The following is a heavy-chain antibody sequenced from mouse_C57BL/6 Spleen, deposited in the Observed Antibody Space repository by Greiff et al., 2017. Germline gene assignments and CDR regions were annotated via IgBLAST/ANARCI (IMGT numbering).Heavy chain of an antibody. CDR3: TRMWAFITAVVGDY. CDR2: IDPETGGT. J-gene: IGHJ2*01. Sequence: VQLQQSGAELVRPGASVTLSCKASGYTFTDYEMHWVKQTPVHGLEWIGAIDPETGGTDYNQKFKGKAILTADKSSSTAYMDLRSLTSEDSAFYYCTRMWAFITAVVGDYWGQGTTLTVSS. D-gene: IGHD1-1*01. V-gene: IGHV1-15*01. CDR1: GYTFTDYE.